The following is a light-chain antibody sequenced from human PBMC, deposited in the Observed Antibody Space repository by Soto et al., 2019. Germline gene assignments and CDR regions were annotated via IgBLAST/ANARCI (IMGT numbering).Light chain of an antibody. CDR2: DAS. CDR3: QQRSNWYT. Sequence: EIVLTQSPDTLSLSPGERATHSCRASQSVSSYLAWYQQKPGQAPRLLIYDASNRATGIPARFSGSGSGTDFTLTISSLEPEDFAVYYCQQRSNWYTFGQGTKLEIK. CDR1: QSVSSY. V-gene: IGKV3-11*01. J-gene: IGKJ2*01.